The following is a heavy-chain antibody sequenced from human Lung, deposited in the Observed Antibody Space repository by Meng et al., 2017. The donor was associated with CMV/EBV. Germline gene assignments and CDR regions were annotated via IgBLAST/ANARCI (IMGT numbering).Heavy chain of an antibody. J-gene: IGHJ4*02. CDR1: TLTFRSYW. D-gene: IGHD3-16*01. CDR2: IKQDGSEK. Sequence: GEXXKISCADSTLTFRSYWMRWVRQAPGNGLEWVANIKQDGSEKFYADSVKGRFTISRDNAQKSLYLEMSNLRVEDTAVYYCAKDGGARGHKAYWGQGTLVTVSS. CDR3: AKDGGARGHKAY. V-gene: IGHV3-7*04.